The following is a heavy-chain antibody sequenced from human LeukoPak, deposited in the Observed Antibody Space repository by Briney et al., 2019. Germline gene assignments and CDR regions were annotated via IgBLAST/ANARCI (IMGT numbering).Heavy chain of an antibody. Sequence: SETLSLTCAVYGGSFSGYYWSWIRQPPGKGLEWIGEINHSGSTNYNPSLKSRVTISVDTSKNQFSLKLSSVTAADTAVYYCASPRYYYGSGSYDYFDYWGQGTLVTVSS. CDR1: GGSFSGYY. CDR3: ASPRYYYGSGSYDYFDY. J-gene: IGHJ4*02. V-gene: IGHV4-34*01. CDR2: INHSGST. D-gene: IGHD3-10*01.